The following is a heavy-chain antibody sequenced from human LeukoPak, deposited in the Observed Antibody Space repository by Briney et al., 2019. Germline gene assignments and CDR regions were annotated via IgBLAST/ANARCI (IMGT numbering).Heavy chain of an antibody. D-gene: IGHD5-18*01. Sequence: GGSLRLSCAASGFNFGSYSMTWVRQAPGKGLGWVSVIGADSATTFYADSVKGRFTISRDNAKNTVFLQMSSLRAEDTAVYYCAKDRVNTAMAFYYFDYRGQGTLVTVSS. CDR3: AKDRVNTAMAFYYFDY. J-gene: IGHJ4*02. CDR1: GFNFGSYS. V-gene: IGHV3-23*01. CDR2: IGADSATT.